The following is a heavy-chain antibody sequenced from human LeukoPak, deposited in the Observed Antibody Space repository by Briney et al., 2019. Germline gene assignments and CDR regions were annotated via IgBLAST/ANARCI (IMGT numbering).Heavy chain of an antibody. CDR1: GYSFTTDW. CDR3: ARRGYGSSWSHHGFDP. J-gene: IGHJ5*02. Sequence: GESLKISCKASGYSFTTDWIAWVRQMPGKGLEWMGIIYPGDSDTRYSPSFQGQVTISADKSISTAYMQWSSLKASDTAMYYCARRGYGSSWSHHGFDPWGQGTLVTVSS. D-gene: IGHD6-13*01. V-gene: IGHV5-51*01. CDR2: IYPGDSDT.